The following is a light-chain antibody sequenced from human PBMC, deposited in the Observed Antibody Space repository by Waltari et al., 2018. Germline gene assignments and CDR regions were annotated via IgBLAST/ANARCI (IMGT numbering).Light chain of an antibody. J-gene: IGKJ2*01. V-gene: IGKV4-1*01. CDR2: WAS. Sequence: DIVMTQSPDSLAVSLRERATFNCQSSPSNLYSSNHNNYLAWYQQKPGQPPKLLIYWASTRESGVPDRFSGSGSGTDFTLTISSLQAEDVAVYYCHQYYTTPYTFGQGTKLEIK. CDR3: HQYYTTPYT. CDR1: PSNLYSSNHNNY.